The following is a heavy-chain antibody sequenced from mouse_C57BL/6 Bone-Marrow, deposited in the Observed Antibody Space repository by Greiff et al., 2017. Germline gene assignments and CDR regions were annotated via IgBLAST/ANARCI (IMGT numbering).Heavy chain of an antibody. Sequence: EVQLQESGGGLVKPGGYLKLSCAASGFTFSAYGMHWFRPAPEKGLEWVAYISSGSSTIYYADTVKGRFTISRDNAKNTLFLQMTSLRSEDTAMYYCAREGYYRYCDVWGTGTTGTVSS. CDR3: AREGYYRYCDV. CDR2: ISSGSSTI. CDR1: GFTFSAYG. V-gene: IGHV5-17*01. J-gene: IGHJ1*03.